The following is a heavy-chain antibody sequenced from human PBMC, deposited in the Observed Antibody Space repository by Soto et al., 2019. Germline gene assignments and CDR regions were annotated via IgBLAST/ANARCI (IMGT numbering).Heavy chain of an antibody. Sequence: GGSLRLSCAASGFTFSSYAMSWVRQAPGKGLEWVSAISGSGGSTYYADSVKGRFTISRDNSKSTLYLQMSSLRAEDTAIYYCAKYPYSYYYYGMDVWGQGTTVTVSS. CDR2: ISGSGGST. J-gene: IGHJ6*02. CDR1: GFTFSSYA. V-gene: IGHV3-23*01. D-gene: IGHD1-26*01. CDR3: AKYPYSYYYYGMDV.